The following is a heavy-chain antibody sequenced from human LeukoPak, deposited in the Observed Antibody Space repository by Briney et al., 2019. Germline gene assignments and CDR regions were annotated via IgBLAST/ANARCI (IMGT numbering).Heavy chain of an antibody. CDR3: AGSRYCSNTNCYPYYFDY. Sequence: GGSLRLSCVASGFTFSDYYMSWIRQAPGNGLEWVSYISSSGYTIYYADSVKGRFTISRDNDKKSLYLEMNTLRAEDTAVYYCAGSRYCSNTNCYPYYFDYWGQGTLVTVSS. CDR1: GFTFSDYY. D-gene: IGHD2-2*01. CDR2: ISSSGYTI. J-gene: IGHJ4*02. V-gene: IGHV3-11*04.